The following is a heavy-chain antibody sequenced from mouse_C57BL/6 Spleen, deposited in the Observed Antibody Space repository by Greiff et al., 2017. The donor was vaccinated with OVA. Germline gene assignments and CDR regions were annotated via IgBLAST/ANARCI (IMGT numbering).Heavy chain of an antibody. D-gene: IGHD2-4*01. CDR3: TPLYYDYDGDAMDY. J-gene: IGHJ4*01. CDR1: GFNIKDYY. CDR2: IDPEDGDT. V-gene: IGHV14-1*01. Sequence: EVQGVESGAELVRPGASVKLSCTASGFNIKDYYMHWVKQRPEQGLEWIGRIDPEDGDTEYAPKFQGKATMNADTSSNTAYLQLSSLTSEDTAVYYCTPLYYDYDGDAMDYWGQGTSVTVSS.